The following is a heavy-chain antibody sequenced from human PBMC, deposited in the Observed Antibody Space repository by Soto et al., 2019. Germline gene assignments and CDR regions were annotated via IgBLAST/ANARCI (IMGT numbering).Heavy chain of an antibody. CDR3: ARAGYCSGGSCFNPDY. CDR1: GGSFSGYY. V-gene: IGHV4-34*01. CDR2: INHSGST. J-gene: IGHJ4*02. Sequence: SETLSLTCAVYGGSFSGYYWSWIRQPPGKGLEWIGEINHSGSTKYNQSLKSRDTKSVETSKNQLSLKMSSVTAADTAVYYCARAGYCSGGSCFNPDYWGQGTRVTVS. D-gene: IGHD2-15*01.